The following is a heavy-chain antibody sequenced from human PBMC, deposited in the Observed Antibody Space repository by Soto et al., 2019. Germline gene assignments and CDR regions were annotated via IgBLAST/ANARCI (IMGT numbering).Heavy chain of an antibody. CDR2: IYSGGST. CDR1: GFTVSSNY. Sequence: PGGSLRLSCAASGFTVSSNYMSWVRQAPGKGLEWVSVIYSGGSTYYADSVKGRFTISRDNSKNTLYLQMNSLRAEDTAVYYCARDAIAAAGGYYYYYGMDVWGQGTTVTVSS. J-gene: IGHJ6*02. V-gene: IGHV3-53*01. CDR3: ARDAIAAAGGYYYYYGMDV. D-gene: IGHD6-13*01.